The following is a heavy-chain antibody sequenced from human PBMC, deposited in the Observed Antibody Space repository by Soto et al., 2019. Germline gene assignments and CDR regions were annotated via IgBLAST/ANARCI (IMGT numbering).Heavy chain of an antibody. D-gene: IGHD2-15*01. J-gene: IGHJ5*02. Sequence: SETLSLTCTVSVGSIGSGGYYWSWIRQHPGKGLEWIGYIYYSGSTYYNPSLKSRVTISVDTSKNQFSLELSSVTAADTAVYYCARDVGYCSGGSCYPGWFDPWGQGTLVTVSS. CDR3: ARDVGYCSGGSCYPGWFDP. V-gene: IGHV4-31*03. CDR2: IYYSGST. CDR1: VGSIGSGGYY.